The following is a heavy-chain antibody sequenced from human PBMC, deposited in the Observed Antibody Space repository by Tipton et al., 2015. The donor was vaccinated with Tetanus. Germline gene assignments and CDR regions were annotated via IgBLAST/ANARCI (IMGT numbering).Heavy chain of an antibody. J-gene: IGHJ5*02. CDR3: ARHWGPRPGIAAAGTWWFDP. CDR1: GGSISPYY. D-gene: IGHD6-13*01. CDR2: IYTSGST. V-gene: IGHV4-4*07. Sequence: TLSLTCTVSGGSISPYYWSWIRQPAGKGLEWIGHIYTSGSTNYNPSLKSRVTMSVDTSKNQFSLKLSSVTAADTAVYYCARHWGPRPGIAAAGTWWFDPWGQGTLVTVSS.